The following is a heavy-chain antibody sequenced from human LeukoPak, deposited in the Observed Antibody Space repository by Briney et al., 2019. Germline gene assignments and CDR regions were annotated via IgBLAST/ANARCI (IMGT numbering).Heavy chain of an antibody. V-gene: IGHV3-53*01. CDR1: GFTVSSNY. J-gene: IGHJ2*01. Sequence: GGSLRLSCAASGFTVSSNYMSWVRQAPGKGLEWVSVIYSGGRTYYADSVKGRFTISRDNSKNTLYLQMNSVRAEDAAVYYCARRGANSGSYSHFDLWGRGTLVTVSS. CDR3: ARRGANSGSYSHFDL. D-gene: IGHD1-26*01. CDR2: IYSGGRT.